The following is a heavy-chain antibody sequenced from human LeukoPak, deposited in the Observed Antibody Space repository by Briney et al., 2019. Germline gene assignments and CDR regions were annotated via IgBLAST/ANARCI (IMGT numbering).Heavy chain of an antibody. J-gene: IGHJ4*02. CDR1: GYTFTSYA. V-gene: IGHV1-3*01. CDR2: INAGNGNT. D-gene: IGHD5-18*01. Sequence: ASVKVSCKASGYTFTSYAIHWVRQAPGQRLEWMGWINAGNGNTKYSQRIQDRITITRDTAANTAYMELSSLRSDDTAVYYCARDLGAGYGFDYWGQGTLVTVSS. CDR3: ARDLGAGYGFDY.